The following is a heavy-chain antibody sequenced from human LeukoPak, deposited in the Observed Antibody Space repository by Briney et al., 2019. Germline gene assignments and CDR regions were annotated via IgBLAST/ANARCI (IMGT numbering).Heavy chain of an antibody. J-gene: IGHJ4*02. CDR3: AREYPSPSYFDY. CDR2: ISSSGSVI. Sequence: GGSLRLSCAASGLTFSHYEMNWVRQAPGKGLEWISYISSSGSVIYYADSVKGRFTISRDNVKTSLHLQMYSLRAEDSAVYYCAREYPSPSYFDYWGQGTLVTVSS. D-gene: IGHD2-2*01. CDR1: GLTFSHYE. V-gene: IGHV3-48*03.